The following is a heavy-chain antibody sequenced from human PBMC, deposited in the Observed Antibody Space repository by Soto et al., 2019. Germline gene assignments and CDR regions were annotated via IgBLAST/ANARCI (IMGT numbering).Heavy chain of an antibody. D-gene: IGHD1-7*01. V-gene: IGHV4-34*01. CDR3: ARGENWNYGTFDY. CDR1: GGSFRGYY. Sequence: SETLSLACAVYGGSFRGYYWSWIRQPPGKGLEWIGEIHHSGSTNYNPSLKSRVTISVDTSKNQFSLKLSFVTAADTAVYYCARGENWNYGTFDYWGQGTLVTVSS. J-gene: IGHJ4*02. CDR2: IHHSGST.